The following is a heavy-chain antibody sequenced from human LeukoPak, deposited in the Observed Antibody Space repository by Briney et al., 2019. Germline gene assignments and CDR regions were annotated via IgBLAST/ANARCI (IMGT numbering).Heavy chain of an antibody. Sequence: PGRSLRLSCAASGFTFSSYAMHWVRQAPGKGLEWVAVISYDGSNKYYADSVKGRFTISRDNSKNTLYLQMNSLRAEDTAVYYCARPGSYYDFWSGYWIWGQGTMVTVSS. J-gene: IGHJ3*02. D-gene: IGHD3-3*01. V-gene: IGHV3-30-3*01. CDR2: ISYDGSNK. CDR1: GFTFSSYA. CDR3: ARPGSYYDFWSGYWI.